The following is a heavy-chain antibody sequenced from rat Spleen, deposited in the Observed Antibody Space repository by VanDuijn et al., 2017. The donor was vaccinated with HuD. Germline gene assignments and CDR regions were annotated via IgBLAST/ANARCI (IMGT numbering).Heavy chain of an antibody. V-gene: IGHV5-58*01. J-gene: IGHJ3*01. D-gene: IGHD1-10*01. CDR3: ATGGDNKYRCAY. CDR2: INPDGGTT. Sequence: EVQLVETGGGLVQPGRSLKLSCVASGFTFSSYWMYWIRQAPGKGLEWVSSINPDGGTTYYPDSVKGRFTISRENAKSTLYLQMDSLKSGDTATYYCATGGDNKYRCAYWGQGTQVTVSS. CDR1: GFTFSSYW.